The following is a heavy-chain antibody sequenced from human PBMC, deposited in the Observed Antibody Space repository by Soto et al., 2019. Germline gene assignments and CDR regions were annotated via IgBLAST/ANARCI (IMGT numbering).Heavy chain of an antibody. CDR2: ISTYNGNT. J-gene: IGHJ4*02. CDR3: ARGTTMTTVTTFNY. D-gene: IGHD4-17*01. V-gene: IGHV1-18*01. CDR1: GFTFSNYG. Sequence: APVKVSCKASGFTFSNYGFSWGRPAPGQGLEWMGWISTYNGNTNYAQKFRDRVTMTTDASTNTAYVDLGSLRSDDTAVYYCARGTTMTTVTTFNYWGQGTLVTVS.